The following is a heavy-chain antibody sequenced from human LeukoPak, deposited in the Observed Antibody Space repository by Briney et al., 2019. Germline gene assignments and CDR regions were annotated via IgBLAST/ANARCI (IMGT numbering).Heavy chain of an antibody. Sequence: PGGSLRLSCAVSGFSFSTYWMSWVRQTPEKGLEFVANIDQGGSVRNYMDSLKGRCTISRDNAKKSLYLEINSLRADDTAVYYCARDPESSSFDLWGRGALVTVSS. CDR3: ARDPESSSFDL. CDR1: GFSFSTYW. D-gene: IGHD6-13*01. V-gene: IGHV3-7*01. J-gene: IGHJ4*02. CDR2: IDQGGSVR.